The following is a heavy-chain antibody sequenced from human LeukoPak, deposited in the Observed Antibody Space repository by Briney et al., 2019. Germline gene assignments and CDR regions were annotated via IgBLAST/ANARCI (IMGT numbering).Heavy chain of an antibody. CDR3: ARGQGSHGQQLGDY. Sequence: GASVKVSCKASGYTFTSYDINWVRQATGQGLEWMGWMNPNSGNTGYAQKFQGRVTMTRNTSTSTVFMELSSLRSDDTAMYYCARGQGSHGQQLGDYWGQGTLVTVSS. J-gene: IGHJ4*02. CDR1: GYTFTSYD. V-gene: IGHV1-8*01. CDR2: MNPNSGNT. D-gene: IGHD6-13*01.